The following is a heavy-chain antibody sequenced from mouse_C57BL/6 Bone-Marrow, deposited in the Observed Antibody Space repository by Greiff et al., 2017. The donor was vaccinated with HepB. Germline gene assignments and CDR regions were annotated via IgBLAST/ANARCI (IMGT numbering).Heavy chain of an antibody. V-gene: IGHV1-81*01. J-gene: IGHJ4*01. Sequence: QVQLQQSGTELARPGASVKLSCKASGYTFTSYGISWVKQRTGQGLEWIGEIYPRSGNTYYNEKFKGKATLTADKSSSTAYMELRSLTSEDAAVYFCALGSSYAMDYWGQGTSVTVSS. CDR1: GYTFTSYG. CDR3: ALGSSYAMDY. CDR2: IYPRSGNT. D-gene: IGHD1-3*01.